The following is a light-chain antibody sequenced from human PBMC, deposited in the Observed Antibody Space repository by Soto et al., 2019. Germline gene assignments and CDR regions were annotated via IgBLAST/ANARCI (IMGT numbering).Light chain of an antibody. V-gene: IGLV2-8*01. CDR1: SSDVGGYNY. CDR3: QSYDMSLNNHV. CDR2: EVN. Sequence: QSVLTQPPSASGSPGQSVAISCTGTSSDVGGYNYVSWYQQHPGKAPKLMIYEVNKRPSGVPDRFSGSRSGTSASLAITGLQAEDEADYYCQSYDMSLNNHVFGTGTKLTVL. J-gene: IGLJ1*01.